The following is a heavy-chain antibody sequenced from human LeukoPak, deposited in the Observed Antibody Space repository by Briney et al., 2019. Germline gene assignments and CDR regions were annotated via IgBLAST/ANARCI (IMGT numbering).Heavy chain of an antibody. CDR3: ARVSGYCSGGSCYSGGNYYYGMDV. D-gene: IGHD2-15*01. CDR1: GFTVSSNY. V-gene: IGHV3-21*01. J-gene: IGHJ6*02. Sequence: PGGSLRLSCAASGFTVSSNYMSWVRQAPGKGLEWVSSISSSSSYIYYADSVKGRFTISRDNAKNSLYLQMNSLRAEDTTVYYCARVSGYCSGGSCYSGGNYYYGMDVWGQGTTVTVSS. CDR2: ISSSSSYI.